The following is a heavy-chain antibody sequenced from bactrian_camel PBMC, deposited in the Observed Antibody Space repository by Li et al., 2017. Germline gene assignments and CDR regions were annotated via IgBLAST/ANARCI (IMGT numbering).Heavy chain of an antibody. CDR2: IDSDGRV. CDR1: GVVYKNYC. V-gene: IGHV3S53*01. CDR3: AADWRIGSSWCSPNK. Sequence: VQLVESGGGSVQAGGSLRLSCAASGVVYKNYCMAWFRQTPGKEREEVATIDSDGRVKYADSVKGRFTISHDNAKNSVDLQMNSLKPDDTAVYYCAADWRIGSSWCSPNKRGQGTQVTVS. J-gene: IGHJ4*01. D-gene: IGHD6*01.